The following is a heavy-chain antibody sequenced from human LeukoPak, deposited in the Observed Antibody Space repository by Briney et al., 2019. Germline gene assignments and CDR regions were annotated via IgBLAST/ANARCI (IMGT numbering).Heavy chain of an antibody. D-gene: IGHD6-13*01. CDR2: IYYSGST. J-gene: IGHJ5*02. CDR3: AVEIAAAGMDWFDP. CDR1: GGSISSSSYY. Sequence: PSETLSLTCTVSGGSISSSSYYWGWIRQPPGKGLEWIGSIYYSGSTYYNPSLKSRVTTSVDTSKNQFSLKLSSVTAADTAVYYCAVEIAAAGMDWFDPWGQGTLVTVSS. V-gene: IGHV4-39*07.